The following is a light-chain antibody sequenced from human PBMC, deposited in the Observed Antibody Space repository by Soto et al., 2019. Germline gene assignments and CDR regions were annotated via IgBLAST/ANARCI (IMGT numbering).Light chain of an antibody. Sequence: EIVMTQSPATLSVSPGERATLSCRASQSVSSNYLAWYQQKPGQAPRLLIYDASNRATGIPVRFSGSGSGTDFTLTISSLEPEDFAVYYCQKRSNWPPITFGQGTRLEIK. V-gene: IGKV3-11*01. J-gene: IGKJ5*01. CDR2: DAS. CDR3: QKRSNWPPIT. CDR1: QSVSSNY.